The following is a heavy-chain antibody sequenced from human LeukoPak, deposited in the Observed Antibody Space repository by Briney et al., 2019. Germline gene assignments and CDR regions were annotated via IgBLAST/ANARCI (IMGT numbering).Heavy chain of an antibody. J-gene: IGHJ3*02. CDR1: GGSFSGYY. CDR2: IYYSGST. Sequence: SETLSLTCAVYGGSFSGYYWSWIRQPPGKGLEWIGYIYYSGSTNYNPSLKSRVTISVDTSKNQFSLKLSSVIAADTAVYYCARAFGYDSSGYYYDDAFDIWGQGTMVTVS. V-gene: IGHV4-59*01. CDR3: ARAFGYDSSGYYYDDAFDI. D-gene: IGHD3-22*01.